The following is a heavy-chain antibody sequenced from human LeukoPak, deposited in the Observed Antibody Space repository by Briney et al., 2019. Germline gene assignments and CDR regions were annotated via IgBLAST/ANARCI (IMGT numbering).Heavy chain of an antibody. CDR1: GYNFTGYY. D-gene: IGHD6-19*01. V-gene: IGHV1-2*02. Sequence: ASVKVSCKASGYNFTGYYMHWVRQAPGQGREWMGGINPNSGGTKYAQKFQGRVTMTRDTSISTAYMELSRLRSDDTAVYYCARGGVAGTIDYWGQGILVTVSS. J-gene: IGHJ4*02. CDR3: ARGGVAGTIDY. CDR2: INPNSGGT.